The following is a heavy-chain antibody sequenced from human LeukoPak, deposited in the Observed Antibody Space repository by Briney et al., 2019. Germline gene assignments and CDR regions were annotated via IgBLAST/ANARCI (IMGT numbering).Heavy chain of an antibody. CDR1: GGSFSDYY. V-gene: IGHV4-59*01. D-gene: IGHD6-19*01. CDR3: ARVIAVAASTHFDC. J-gene: IGHJ4*02. CDR2: VHYSGST. Sequence: PSETLSLTCTVSGGSFSDYYWNWVRQPPGKGLEWIGYVHYSGSTSYYPSLKSRVTMSVDTSKNQFSLRVTSVTAADTAVYYCARVIAVAASTHFDCWGQGTLVTVSS.